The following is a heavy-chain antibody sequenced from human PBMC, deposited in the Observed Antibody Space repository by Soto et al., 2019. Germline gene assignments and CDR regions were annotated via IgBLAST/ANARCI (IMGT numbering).Heavy chain of an antibody. Sequence: EVQLLESGGGLVQPGGSLRLSCAASGLTFSRHAMAWVRQAPGKGLEWLSSISESSSSTYYADSVKGRFTISKDNSKNTLYRQMNSLRAEDTAVYYCAKKPIGFDSWGQGTLVTVSS. CDR1: GLTFSRHA. CDR2: ISESSSST. CDR3: AKKPIGFDS. V-gene: IGHV3-23*01. J-gene: IGHJ5*01.